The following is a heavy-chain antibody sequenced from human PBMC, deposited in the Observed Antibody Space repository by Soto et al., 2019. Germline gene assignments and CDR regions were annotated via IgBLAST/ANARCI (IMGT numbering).Heavy chain of an antibody. D-gene: IGHD2-15*01. Sequence: SETLSLTCTVSGASLSSISYYWGWIRQPPGKGLEWVGSIFFTGNIYYNPSLKSRVTISVDTSRNQFTLMVNSVPAADTAVYQCASRNCSGGSCYNPRFDSWGQGALVTVSS. V-gene: IGHV4-39*01. CDR3: ASRNCSGGSCYNPRFDS. J-gene: IGHJ4*02. CDR1: GASLSSISYY. CDR2: IFFTGNI.